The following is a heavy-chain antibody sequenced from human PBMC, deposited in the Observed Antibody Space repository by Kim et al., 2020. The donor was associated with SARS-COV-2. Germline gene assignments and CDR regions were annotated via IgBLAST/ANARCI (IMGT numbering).Heavy chain of an antibody. Sequence: GGSLRLSCAASGFTFSSYGMHWVRQAPGKGLEWVAVISYDGSNKYYADSVKGRFTISRDNSKNPLYLQMNSLRAEDTAVYYCAKDLQQLVNYYYYGMDV. CDR1: GFTFSSYG. V-gene: IGHV3-30*18. CDR2: ISYDGSNK. D-gene: IGHD6-13*01. J-gene: IGHJ6*01. CDR3: AKDLQQLVNYYYYGMDV.